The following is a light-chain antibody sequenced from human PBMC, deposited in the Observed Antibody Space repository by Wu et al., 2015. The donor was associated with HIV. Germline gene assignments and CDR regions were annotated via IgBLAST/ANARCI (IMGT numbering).Light chain of an antibody. V-gene: IGKV3-20*01. CDR1: QTVSSRY. CDR3: QHYGSSRWT. CDR2: GAS. J-gene: IGKJ1*01. Sequence: TLSCRASQTVSSRYLAWYQXKPGQAPRLLIYGASSRATDIPDRFRGSESGADFTLTISRLEPEDFAMYYCQHYGSSRWTFGQGTKVEI.